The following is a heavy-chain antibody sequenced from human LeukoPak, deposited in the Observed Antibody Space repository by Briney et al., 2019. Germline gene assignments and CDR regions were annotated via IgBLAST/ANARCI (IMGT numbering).Heavy chain of an antibody. V-gene: IGHV3-23*01. Sequence: GGSLRLSCAASGFTFSSYAMSWVRQAPGKGLEWVSAISGSGGGTYYADSVKGRFTISRDNSKNTLYLQMNSLRAEDTAVYYCANSPNYYDSSGYYHYFDYWGQGTLVTVSS. D-gene: IGHD3-22*01. CDR2: ISGSGGGT. CDR1: GFTFSSYA. CDR3: ANSPNYYDSSGYYHYFDY. J-gene: IGHJ4*02.